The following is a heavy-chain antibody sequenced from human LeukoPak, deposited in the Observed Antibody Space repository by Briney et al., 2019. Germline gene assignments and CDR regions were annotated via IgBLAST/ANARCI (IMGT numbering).Heavy chain of an antibody. V-gene: IGHV3-66*01. CDR3: TREISRFGI. Sequence: PGGSLRLSCAASGFTVSSNYMSWVRQAPGKWLEWVSSIYIGGSTYYADSVKGRFTISRDNPNNTLYLQMHSLRAEDTAVYYCTREISRFGIWGQGTLVTVSS. D-gene: IGHD3-16*01. CDR1: GFTVSSNY. J-gene: IGHJ4*02. CDR2: IYIGGST.